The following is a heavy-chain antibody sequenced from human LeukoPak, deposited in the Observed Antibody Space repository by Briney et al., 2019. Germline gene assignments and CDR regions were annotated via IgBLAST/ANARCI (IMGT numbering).Heavy chain of an antibody. V-gene: IGHV3-7*01. Sequence: GGSLRLSCVASGFTFSSYWMTWVRQAPGKWLEWVANIKTDGSLTYYVDSVKGRFTISRDNAKNSLYLHMDNLRAEDTAVYYCASLYNSGWYWDFGAAAADYMDVWGKGTTVTVSS. CDR3: ASLYNSGWYWDFGAAAADYMDV. D-gene: IGHD6-19*01. CDR2: IKTDGSLT. J-gene: IGHJ6*03. CDR1: GFTFSSYW.